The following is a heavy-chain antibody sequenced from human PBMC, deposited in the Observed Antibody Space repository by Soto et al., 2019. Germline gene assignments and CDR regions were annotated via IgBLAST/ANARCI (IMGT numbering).Heavy chain of an antibody. Sequence: SETLSLTCSVSGGSVSNKTYYFSCIRQPPGKRLELIGYVYYSGTTNYNPSLKSRVTISVDLSKNQFSLRLSSVTTADTALYYCARTTAVPNTLRSRYFFDYWGQGTLVTVSS. CDR2: VYYSGTT. CDR3: ARTTAVPNTLRSRYFFDY. D-gene: IGHD4-17*01. V-gene: IGHV4-61*01. J-gene: IGHJ4*02. CDR1: GGSVSNKTYY.